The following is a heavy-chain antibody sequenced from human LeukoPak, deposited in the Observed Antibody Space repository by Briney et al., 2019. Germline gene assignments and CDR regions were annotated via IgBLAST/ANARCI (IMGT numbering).Heavy chain of an antibody. V-gene: IGHV3-7*01. Sequence: GGSLRLSCAASGFTFSSYWMSWVRQAPGKGLEWVANIKQDGSEKYYVDSVKGRFTISRDNAKNSLYPQMNSLRAEDTAVYYCARVHYDFWSGYGQVDYWGQGTLVTVSS. CDR1: GFTFSSYW. D-gene: IGHD3-3*01. J-gene: IGHJ4*02. CDR3: ARVHYDFWSGYGQVDY. CDR2: IKQDGSEK.